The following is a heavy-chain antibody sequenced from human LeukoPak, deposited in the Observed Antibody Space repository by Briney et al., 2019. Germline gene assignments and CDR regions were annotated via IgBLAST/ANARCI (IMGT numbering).Heavy chain of an antibody. J-gene: IGHJ4*02. CDR2: ISYDGSNK. CDR3: ARGHGGNYDY. D-gene: IGHD4-23*01. CDR1: GFTFSSFG. V-gene: IGHV3-30*03. Sequence: GGSLRLSCAASGFTFSSFGMHWVRQAPGKGLEWVTVISYDGSNKYYADSVKGRFTISRDNSKNTLYLQMNSLRAEDTAVYYCARGHGGNYDYWGQGILVTVSS.